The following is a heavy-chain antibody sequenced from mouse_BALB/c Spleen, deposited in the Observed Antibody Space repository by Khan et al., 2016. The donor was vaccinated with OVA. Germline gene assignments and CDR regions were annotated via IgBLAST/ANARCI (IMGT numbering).Heavy chain of an antibody. CDR1: GYTFSNYW. Sequence: QVQLQQSGAELMKPGASVKISCKATGYTFSNYWIEWVKQRPGHGLEWIGEILPGRGLSNYNENFKGKATFTADTSSNIAYMQLNSLTSEDSAVYYCARGAGTTYGMDHWGQGTSVTVSS. J-gene: IGHJ4*01. D-gene: IGHD4-1*01. CDR2: ILPGRGLS. V-gene: IGHV1-9*01. CDR3: ARGAGTTYGMDH.